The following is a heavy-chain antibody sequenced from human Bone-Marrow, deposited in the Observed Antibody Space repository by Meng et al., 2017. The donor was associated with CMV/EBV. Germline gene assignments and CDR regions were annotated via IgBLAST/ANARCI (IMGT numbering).Heavy chain of an antibody. Sequence: GESLKISCAASGFTFDDYAMHWVRQAPGKGLEWVSLISWDGGSTYYADSVKGRFTISRDNSKNSLYLQMNSLRAEDTALYYCAKGPMVRGVISYYGMDVWGQGTTVTVSS. D-gene: IGHD3-10*01. CDR2: ISWDGGST. J-gene: IGHJ6*02. V-gene: IGHV3-43D*03. CDR1: GFTFDDYA. CDR3: AKGPMVRGVISYYGMDV.